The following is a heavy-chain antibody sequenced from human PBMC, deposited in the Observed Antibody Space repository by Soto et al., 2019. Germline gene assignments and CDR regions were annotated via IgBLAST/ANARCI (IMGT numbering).Heavy chain of an antibody. J-gene: IGHJ3*02. D-gene: IGHD3-22*01. Sequence: SVKVSCKASVGTFSGYAISWVRQAPGQGLEWMGGIIPIFGTANYAQKFQGRVTITADESTSTAYMELSSVRSEDTAVYYCATTATYYDSKVNPPDAFDIRVQEPMFTVS. CDR1: VGTFSGYA. V-gene: IGHV1-69*13. CDR2: IIPIFGTA. CDR3: ATTATYYDSKVNPPDAFDI.